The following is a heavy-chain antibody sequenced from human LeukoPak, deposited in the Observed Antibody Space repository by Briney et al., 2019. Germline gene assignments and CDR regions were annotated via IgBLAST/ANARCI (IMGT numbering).Heavy chain of an antibody. D-gene: IGHD2-15*01. V-gene: IGHV4-59*01. CDR2: IYYSGST. Sequence: PSETLSLTCTVSGGSIRSYYWSWIRQPPGKGLEWIGYIYYSGSTNYNPSLKSRLTISVDTSKNQFSLKLSSVTAADTAVYYCARGGWSLDYWGHGTLVTVSS. CDR3: ARGGWSLDY. J-gene: IGHJ4*01. CDR1: GGSIRSYY.